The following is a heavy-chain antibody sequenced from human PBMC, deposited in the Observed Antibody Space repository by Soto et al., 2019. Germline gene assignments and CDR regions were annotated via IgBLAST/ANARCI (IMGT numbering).Heavy chain of an antibody. CDR2: ISAYNGNT. CDR3: ARGAFCGGAPGCRDMDV. CDR1: GYTFISHS. J-gene: IGHJ6*02. D-gene: IGHD2-21*01. V-gene: IGHV1-18*01. Sequence: ASVKVSCKSSGYTFISHSITWVRQAPGQGLEWMGRISAYNGNTNYAQKLQGRVTMTTDTSTNTAYMELRNLRSDDTAVYYCARGAFCGGAPGCRDMDVWGQGTKVTFSS.